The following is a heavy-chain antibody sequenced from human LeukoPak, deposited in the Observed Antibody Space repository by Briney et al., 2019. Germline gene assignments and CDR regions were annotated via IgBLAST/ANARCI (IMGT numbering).Heavy chain of an antibody. J-gene: IGHJ4*02. Sequence: PGGSLRISCAAAGLTFSSYGMHWVRQAPGKGLEWVAFTRYDGSNKYYADSAKGRFTISRDNSKNTLYLQMNSLGAEDTAVFYCAKGSNYFDYWGQGTLVSVSS. CDR2: TRYDGSNK. CDR3: AKGSNYFDY. V-gene: IGHV3-30*02. CDR1: GLTFSSYG.